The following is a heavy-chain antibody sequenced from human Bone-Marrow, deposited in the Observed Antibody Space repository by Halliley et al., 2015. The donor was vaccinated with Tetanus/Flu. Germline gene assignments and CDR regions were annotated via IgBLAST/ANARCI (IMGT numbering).Heavy chain of an antibody. CDR3: TTHSSSYYDEY. Sequence: SLRLSCAASGFTFSNTWLSWVRQDPEKGLAWVGRIKSETHGGTTDYPAPVKGRFTVSRDDSKDTLYLHMNDLKSEDTAVYFCTTHSSSYYDEYWGQGTRVTVSS. J-gene: IGHJ4*02. CDR2: IKSETHGGTT. D-gene: IGHD6-6*01. CDR1: GFTFSNTW. V-gene: IGHV3-15*01.